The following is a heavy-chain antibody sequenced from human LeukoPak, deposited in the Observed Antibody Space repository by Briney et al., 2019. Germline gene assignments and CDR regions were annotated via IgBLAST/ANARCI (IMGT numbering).Heavy chain of an antibody. CDR2: IGTAGDT. V-gene: IGHV3-13*01. CDR1: GFPFSSYD. J-gene: IGHJ3*02. CDR3: ARAHSWYDAFDI. D-gene: IGHD6-13*01. Sequence: GALRLSCAASGFPFSSYDMHWVRQATGKGLEWVSAIGTAGDTYYPGSVKGRFTISRENAKNSLYLQMNSLRAGDTAVYYCARAHSWYDAFDIWGQGTMVTVSS.